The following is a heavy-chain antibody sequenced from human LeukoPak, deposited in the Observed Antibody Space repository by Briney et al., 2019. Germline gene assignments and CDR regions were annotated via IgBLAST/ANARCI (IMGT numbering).Heavy chain of an antibody. Sequence: GGSLRLSCVASGFTFNRCWMNWVRQAPGKGLEWVAHINPDGRDTYYVDSVKGRFTISRDNAQNSMYLQMNSLRVEDTAVYYCTSWGDTTAEYFQRWGQGTPVTVSS. CDR3: TSWGDTTAEYFQR. V-gene: IGHV3-7*01. CDR1: GFTFNRCW. D-gene: IGHD2-21*02. J-gene: IGHJ1*01. CDR2: INPDGRDT.